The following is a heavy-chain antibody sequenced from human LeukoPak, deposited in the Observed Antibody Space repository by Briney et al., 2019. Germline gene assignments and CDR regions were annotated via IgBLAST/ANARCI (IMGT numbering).Heavy chain of an antibody. CDR2: INHSGST. CDR3: ARVRYYGSGSPARGVFDY. V-gene: IGHV4-34*01. D-gene: IGHD3-10*01. Sequence: KPSVTLSLTCAVYGGSFSGYYWSWIRQPPGKGLEWIGEINHSGSTNYHPSLDSRVTISVDTSKNQFSLKLSSVTAADTAVYYCARVRYYGSGSPARGVFDYWGQGTLVTVSS. J-gene: IGHJ4*02. CDR1: GGSFSGYY.